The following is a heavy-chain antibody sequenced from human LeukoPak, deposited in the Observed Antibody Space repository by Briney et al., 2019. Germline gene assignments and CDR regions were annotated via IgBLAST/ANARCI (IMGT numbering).Heavy chain of an antibody. Sequence: SVKVSCKASGGTFISYAISWVRQAPGQGLEWMGGIIPIFGTANYAQKFQGRVTITADESTSTAYMELSSLRSEDTAVYYCARTYTVTTWVGIDYWGQGTLVTVSS. D-gene: IGHD4-17*01. CDR3: ARTYTVTTWVGIDY. J-gene: IGHJ4*02. CDR1: GGTFISYA. CDR2: IIPIFGTA. V-gene: IGHV1-69*13.